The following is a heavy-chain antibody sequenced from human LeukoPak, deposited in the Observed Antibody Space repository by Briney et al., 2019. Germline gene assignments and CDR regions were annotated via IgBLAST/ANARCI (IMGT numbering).Heavy chain of an antibody. J-gene: IGHJ6*03. CDR2: ISSSSSTI. D-gene: IGHD2-15*01. CDR1: GFTFSSYS. V-gene: IGHV3-48*01. Sequence: PGGSLRLSCATSGFTFSSYSMNWVRQAPGKGLEWVSYISSSSSTIYYADSVKGRFTISRDNAKNSLYLQMNSLRAEDTAVYYCARAHCSGGSCSFYYYYMDVWGKGTTVTVSS. CDR3: ARAHCSGGSCSFYYYYMDV.